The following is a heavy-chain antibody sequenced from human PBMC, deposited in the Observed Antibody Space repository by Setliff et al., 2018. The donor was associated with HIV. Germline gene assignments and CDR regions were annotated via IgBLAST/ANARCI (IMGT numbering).Heavy chain of an antibody. CDR1: GYTFTSCF. J-gene: IGHJ3*02. D-gene: IGHD5-18*01. V-gene: IGHV1-46*01. CDR3: AVRSHGYSDAFDI. Sequence: GASVKVSCKASGYTFTSCFMHWVRQAPGQGLEYMGIINPSDGTTDYTQKFQDRVTMTSDTSTSTVYMELRSLRSDDTAVYYCAVRSHGYSDAFDIWGQGTMVTVSS. CDR2: INPSDGTT.